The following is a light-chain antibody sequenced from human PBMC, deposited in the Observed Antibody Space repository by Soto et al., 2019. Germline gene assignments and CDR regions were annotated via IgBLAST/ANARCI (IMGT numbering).Light chain of an antibody. Sequence: QSALTQPASVSGSPGQSITLSCPGTRSDIGDYTHVSWYQQHPGKAPKLIIYEVSDRPSGVSNRFSGSKSGNTASLTISGLQTEDEADYYGCSYTSISTSAVFGGGTQLT. J-gene: IGLJ2*01. CDR3: CSYTSISTSAV. CDR1: RSDIGDYTH. V-gene: IGLV2-14*01. CDR2: EVS.